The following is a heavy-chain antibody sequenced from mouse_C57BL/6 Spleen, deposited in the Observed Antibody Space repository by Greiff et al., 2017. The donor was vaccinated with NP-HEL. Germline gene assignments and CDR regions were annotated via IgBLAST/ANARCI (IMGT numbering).Heavy chain of an antibody. J-gene: IGHJ2*01. V-gene: IGHV1-15*01. CDR1: GYTFTDYE. Sequence: QVQLQQSGAELVRPGASVTLSCKASGYTFTDYEMHWVKQTPVHGLVWIGAIDPETGGTAYNQKFKGKAILTADKSSSTAYMELRSLTSEDSAVYYCTRKTGTLDYWGQGTTLTVSS. CDR2: IDPETGGT. CDR3: TRKTGTLDY. D-gene: IGHD4-1*01.